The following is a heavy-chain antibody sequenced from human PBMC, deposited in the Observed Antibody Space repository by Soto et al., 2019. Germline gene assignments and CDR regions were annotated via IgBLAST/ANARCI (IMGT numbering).Heavy chain of an antibody. CDR1: GFTFSSYG. CDR3: AKGPPHYYDSSGYYYYFDY. Sequence: GGSLRLSCAASGFTFSSYGMHWVRQAPGKGLEWVAVISYDGSNKYYADSVKGRFTISRDNSKNTLYLQMNSLRAEDTAVYYCAKGPPHYYDSSGYYYYFDYWGQGTLVTVSS. V-gene: IGHV3-30*18. CDR2: ISYDGSNK. J-gene: IGHJ4*02. D-gene: IGHD3-22*01.